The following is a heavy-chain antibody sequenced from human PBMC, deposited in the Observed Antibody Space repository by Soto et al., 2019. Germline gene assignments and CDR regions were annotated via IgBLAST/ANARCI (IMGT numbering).Heavy chain of an antibody. CDR3: ARTTAYETSGYYYHTY. Sequence: GASVKVSCKASGYAFTSNGISWVRQAPGQGLEWMGWISGYNGNTKYAQKLQGRVTVTTDTSTSTAYMELRSLISDDTAVYYCARTTAYETSGYYYHTYWGQGTQVTVSS. CDR1: GYAFTSNG. D-gene: IGHD3-22*01. CDR2: ISGYNGNT. V-gene: IGHV1-18*01. J-gene: IGHJ4*02.